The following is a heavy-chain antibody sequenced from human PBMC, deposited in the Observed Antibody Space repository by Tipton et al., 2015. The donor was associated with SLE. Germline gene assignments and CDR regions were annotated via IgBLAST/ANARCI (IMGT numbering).Heavy chain of an antibody. CDR1: GGSISSYY. J-gene: IGHJ4*02. V-gene: IGHV4-59*12. Sequence: TLSLTCTVSGGSISSYYWSWIRQPPGKGLEWIGYIYYSGSTNYNPSLKSRVTISVDTSENQFSLKLSSVTAADTAVYYCATFYGSGSSHFDYWGQGTLVTVSS. D-gene: IGHD3-10*01. CDR3: ATFYGSGSSHFDY. CDR2: IYYSGST.